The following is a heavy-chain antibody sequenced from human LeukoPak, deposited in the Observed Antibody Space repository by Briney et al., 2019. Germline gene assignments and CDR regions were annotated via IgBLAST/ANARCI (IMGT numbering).Heavy chain of an antibody. V-gene: IGHV4-59*01. J-gene: IGHJ4*02. D-gene: IGHD3-10*01. Sequence: SETLSLTCTVSGGSISSYYWSWIRQPPGKGLEWIGCIYYSGSTNYNPSLKSRVTISVDTSKNQFSLKLSSVTAADTAVYYCARAGLLWFGELFDYWGQGTLVTVSS. CDR3: ARAGLLWFGELFDY. CDR1: GGSISSYY. CDR2: IYYSGST.